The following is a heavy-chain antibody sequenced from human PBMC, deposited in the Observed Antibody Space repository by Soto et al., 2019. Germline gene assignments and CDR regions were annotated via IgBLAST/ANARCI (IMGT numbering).Heavy chain of an antibody. CDR1: GYSFTSYW. CDR2: IYPGDSDT. D-gene: IGHD2-15*01. CDR3: VGVGFSGDVYLSKDYYGMDV. Sequence: GESLKISCKGSGYSFTSYWIGWVRQMPGKGLEWMGIIYPGDSDTRYSPSFQGQVTISADKSISTAYLQWSSLKASDTAMYYCVGVGFSGDVYLSKDYYGMDVWGQGTTVTVSS. J-gene: IGHJ6*02. V-gene: IGHV5-51*01.